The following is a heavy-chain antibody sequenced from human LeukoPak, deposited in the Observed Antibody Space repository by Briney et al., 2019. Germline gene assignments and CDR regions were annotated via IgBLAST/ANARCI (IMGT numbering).Heavy chain of an antibody. Sequence: PGGSLRLSCAASGFSVRDYAMHWVRQAPGKGLEWVAVMSYEGTYKNYAEAVKGRFTISRDDSKNTLFPQMSSLRPEDTAVYYCARDLGVIRRSWGQGTLVSVSS. CDR2: MSYEGTYK. V-gene: IGHV3-30-3*01. CDR3: ARDLGVIRRS. J-gene: IGHJ5*02. D-gene: IGHD2-21*01. CDR1: GFSVRDYA.